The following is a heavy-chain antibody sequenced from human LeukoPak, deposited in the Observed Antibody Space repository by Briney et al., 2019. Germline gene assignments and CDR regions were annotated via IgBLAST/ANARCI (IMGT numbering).Heavy chain of an antibody. J-gene: IGHJ3*02. D-gene: IGHD6-19*01. CDR2: IYYSGST. CDR3: AREGIAVAGIGAFDI. Sequence: PSETLSLTCTVSGGSISSYYWSWIRQPPGKGLEWIGYIYYSGSTNYNPSLKSRVTISVDTSKNQFSLKLSSVTAADTAVYYCAREGIAVAGIGAFDIWGQGTMVTVSS. V-gene: IGHV4-59*01. CDR1: GGSISSYY.